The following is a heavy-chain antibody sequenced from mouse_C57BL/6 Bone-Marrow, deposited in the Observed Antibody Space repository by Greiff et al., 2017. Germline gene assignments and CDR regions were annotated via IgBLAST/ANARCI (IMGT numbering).Heavy chain of an antibody. Sequence: VQLQQPGAELVMPGASVKLSCKASGYTFTSYWMHWVKQRPGQGLEWIGEIDPSDSYTNYNQKFKGKSTLTVDNSSSTAYMQLSSLTSEDSAVYYCARSRRYFDYWGQGTTLTVSS. V-gene: IGHV1-69*01. CDR2: IDPSDSYT. CDR3: ARSRRYFDY. J-gene: IGHJ2*01. CDR1: GYTFTSYW.